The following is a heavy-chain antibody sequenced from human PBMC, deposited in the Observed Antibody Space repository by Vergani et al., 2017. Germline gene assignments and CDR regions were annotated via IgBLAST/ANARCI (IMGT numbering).Heavy chain of an antibody. Sequence: QVQLQQWGAGLLKPSETLSLTCAVYGGSFSGYYWSWIRQPPGKGLEWIGEINHSGSTNYNPSLKSRVTISVDTSKNQFSLTLSSVTAADTAVYYCARGYCSSTSCYVNYFDYWGQGTLVTVSS. J-gene: IGHJ4*02. CDR2: INHSGST. CDR3: ARGYCSSTSCYVNYFDY. D-gene: IGHD2-2*01. CDR1: GGSFSGYY. V-gene: IGHV4-34*01.